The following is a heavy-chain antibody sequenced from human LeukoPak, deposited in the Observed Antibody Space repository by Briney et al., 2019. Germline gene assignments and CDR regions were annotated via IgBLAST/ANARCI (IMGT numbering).Heavy chain of an antibody. V-gene: IGHV3-48*03. CDR2: SSSGSTI. D-gene: IGHD3-10*01. CDR3: AKPHVYGYWYFDL. J-gene: IGHJ2*01. Sequence: SSSGSTIYYADSVKGRFTISRDNAKNSLYLQMNSLRTEDTAVYYCAKPHVYGYWYFDLWGRGTLVTVSS.